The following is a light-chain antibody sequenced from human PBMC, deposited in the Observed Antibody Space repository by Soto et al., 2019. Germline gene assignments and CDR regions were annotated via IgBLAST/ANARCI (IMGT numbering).Light chain of an antibody. V-gene: IGLV2-8*01. CDR2: EVN. CDR3: SSYAGSDNWV. CDR1: SSDTGNYNY. Sequence: QSVLTQPPSASGSPGQSVTISCTGTSSDTGNYNYVSWYQQHPGKAPKLMIYEVNKRPSGVPDRISGSKSGNTASLTVSGLQAEDEADYYCSSYAGSDNWVFGGGTKLTVL. J-gene: IGLJ3*02.